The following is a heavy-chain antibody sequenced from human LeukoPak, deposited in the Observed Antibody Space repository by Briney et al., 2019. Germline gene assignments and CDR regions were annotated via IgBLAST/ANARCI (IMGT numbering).Heavy chain of an antibody. CDR2: FDPEDGET. D-gene: IGHD2-15*01. CDR3: ATVNRVAYPTPQNWLDP. J-gene: IGHJ5*02. CDR1: GYTLTELS. V-gene: IGHV1-24*01. Sequence: ASVKVSCKVSGYTLTELSMHWVRQAPGKGLEWMGGFDPEDGETIYAQKFQGRVTMTEDTSTDTAYMELSSLRSEDTAVYYCATVNRVAYPTPQNWLDPWGQGTLVTVSS.